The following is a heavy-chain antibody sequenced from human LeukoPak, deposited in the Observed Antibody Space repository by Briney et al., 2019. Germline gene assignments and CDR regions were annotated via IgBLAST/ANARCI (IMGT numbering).Heavy chain of an antibody. Sequence: PGGSLRLSCAASGFTFSDYAMSWFRQAPGKGLEWVGFIRSKAYGGTTEYAASVKGRFTISRDDSKSIAYLQMNSLKTEDTAVYYCTPWSGSYGYYYMDVWGKGTTVTVSS. J-gene: IGHJ6*03. CDR3: TPWSGSYGYYYMDV. CDR2: IRSKAYGGTT. CDR1: GFTFSDYA. D-gene: IGHD1-26*01. V-gene: IGHV3-49*03.